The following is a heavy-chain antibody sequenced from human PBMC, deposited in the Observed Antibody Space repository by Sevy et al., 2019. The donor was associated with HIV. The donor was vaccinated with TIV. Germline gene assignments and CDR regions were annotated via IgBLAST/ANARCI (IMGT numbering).Heavy chain of an antibody. CDR3: AKGSRATGSAFDV. V-gene: IGHV3-30*18. CDR1: GFTFSSYG. Sequence: GGSLRLSCAVSGFTFSSYGMHWVRQAPGKGLEWVAVVTYDGSHKYYGDSVKGRFTISRDNSKNTVSLQMNSLRAEDTAGDYCAKGSRATGSAFDVWGQGTMVTVSS. J-gene: IGHJ3*01. D-gene: IGHD2-15*01. CDR2: VTYDGSHK.